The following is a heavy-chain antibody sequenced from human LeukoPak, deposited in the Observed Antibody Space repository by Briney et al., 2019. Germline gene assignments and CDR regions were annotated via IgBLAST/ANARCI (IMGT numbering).Heavy chain of an antibody. J-gene: IGHJ4*02. D-gene: IGHD4-23*01. V-gene: IGHV4-30-2*01. CDR2: IYHSGST. CDR3: ARGTNYGGNFDY. Sequence: SETLSLTCTVSIGSVNSGVYYWGWVRQPPGKGLEWIGYIYHSGSTYYNPSLKSRVTISVDRSKNQFSLKLSSVTAADTAVYYCARGTNYGGNFDYWGQGTLVTVSS. CDR1: IGSVNSGVYY.